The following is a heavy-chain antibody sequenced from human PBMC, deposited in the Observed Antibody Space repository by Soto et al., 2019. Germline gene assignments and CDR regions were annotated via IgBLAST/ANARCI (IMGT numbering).Heavy chain of an antibody. Sequence: EVQVVESGGGLVKPGGSLRLSCNFSFSMYSMDWVPQAPGKGLEWVASISSGSAFIKYADSVKGRFTISRDNAKNSVSLQMDSLRVEDTAMYYCTRDQGGSYDSWFDPWGRGTLVTVSS. CDR2: ISSGSAFI. J-gene: IGHJ5*02. D-gene: IGHD1-26*01. V-gene: IGHV3-21*01. CDR1: SFSMYS. CDR3: TRDQGGSYDSWFDP.